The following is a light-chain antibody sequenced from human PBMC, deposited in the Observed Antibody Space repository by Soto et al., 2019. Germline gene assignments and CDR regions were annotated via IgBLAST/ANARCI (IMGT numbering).Light chain of an antibody. J-gene: IGLJ1*01. CDR1: SSDVGGYNY. Sequence: SVLTQPASVSGSPGQSITISCTGTSSDVGGYNYVSWYQQQSGKAPKLMIHEVSNRPSGVSNRFSGSKSGNTASLPISGLQAEDEADYYCSSYTSSRAYVFGIGTKVTVL. CDR3: SSYTSSRAYV. CDR2: EVS. V-gene: IGLV2-14*01.